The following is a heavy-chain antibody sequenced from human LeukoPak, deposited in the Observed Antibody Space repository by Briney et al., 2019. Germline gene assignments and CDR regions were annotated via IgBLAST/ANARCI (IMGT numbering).Heavy chain of an antibody. J-gene: IGHJ4*02. CDR1: GGSFSGYY. D-gene: IGHD1-26*01. CDR3: AVPELPDY. Sequence: SETLSLTCAVYGGSFSGYYWSWIRQPPGKGLEWIGEINHSGSTNYNPSLKSRVTISVDTSKNQFSLKLSSVTAADTAVYYCAVPELPDYWGLGTLVTVSS. V-gene: IGHV4-34*01. CDR2: INHSGST.